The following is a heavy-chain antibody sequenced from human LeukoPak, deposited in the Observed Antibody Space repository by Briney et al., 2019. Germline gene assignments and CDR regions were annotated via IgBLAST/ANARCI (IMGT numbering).Heavy chain of an antibody. CDR2: IYTSGNT. CDR3: ARDYYDSSRQSFDY. CDR1: GGTISSYY. D-gene: IGHD3-22*01. V-gene: IGHV4-4*07. J-gene: IGHJ4*02. Sequence: SETLSLTCTASGGTISSYYWSWIRQPAGKGLEWIWRIYTSGNTNYNPSLKSRVTISVDKTKNQFSLKLSSVTAADAAVYYCARDYYDSSRQSFDYWGQGTLVTVSS.